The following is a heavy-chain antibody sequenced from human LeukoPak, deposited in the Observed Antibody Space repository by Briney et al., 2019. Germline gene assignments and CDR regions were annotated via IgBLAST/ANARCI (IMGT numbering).Heavy chain of an antibody. D-gene: IGHD2-21*02. J-gene: IGHJ4*02. V-gene: IGHV1-2*02. CDR1: GYTFTGYY. CDR2: INPNSGGT. Sequence: ASVKVSCKASGYTFTGYYMHWVRQAPGQGLEWMGWINPNSGGTKYAQKFQGRVTMTRDTSISTAYMELSRLRSDDTAVYYCARGTVVTNIDYWGQGTLVTVSS. CDR3: ARGTVVTNIDY.